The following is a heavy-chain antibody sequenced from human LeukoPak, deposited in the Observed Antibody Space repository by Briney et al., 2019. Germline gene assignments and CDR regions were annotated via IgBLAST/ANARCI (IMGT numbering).Heavy chain of an antibody. V-gene: IGHV3-11*05. CDR1: GFTFTDYY. D-gene: IGHD3-10*01. J-gene: IGHJ4*02. CDR2: ISSSSSYT. Sequence: PGGSLRPSCAASGFTFTDYYMSWIRQAPGKGLEWVSYISSSSSYTNYADSVKGRSTISRDNAKNSLYLQMNSLRAEDTAVYFCARDQYGSGSYDYWGQGTLVTVSS. CDR3: ARDQYGSGSYDY.